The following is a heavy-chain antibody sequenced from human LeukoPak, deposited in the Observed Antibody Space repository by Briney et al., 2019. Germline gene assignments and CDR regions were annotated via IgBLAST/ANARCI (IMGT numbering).Heavy chain of an antibody. CDR2: IYPGDSDT. CDR1: GYSFTSYW. Sequence: GEPLKISCKGSGYSFTSYWIGWVRQMPGKGLEWMGIIYPGDSDTRYSPSFQGQVTISADKSISTAYLQWSSLKASDTAMYYCARHLAEVYSNHYYYYGMDVWGQGTTVTVSS. CDR3: ARHLAEVYSNHYYYYGMDV. D-gene: IGHD4-11*01. J-gene: IGHJ6*02. V-gene: IGHV5-51*01.